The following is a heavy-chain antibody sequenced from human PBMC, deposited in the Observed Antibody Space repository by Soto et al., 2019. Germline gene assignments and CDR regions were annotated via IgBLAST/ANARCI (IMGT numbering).Heavy chain of an antibody. CDR2: INHSGST. Sequence: PSETLSLTCAVYGGSFSGYYWGWIRQPPGKGLEWIGEINHSGSTNYNPSLKSRVTISVDTSKNQFSLKLSSVTAADTAVYYCARREGRLLWFGELPRYYNWFDPWGQGTLVTVSS. J-gene: IGHJ5*02. CDR3: ARREGRLLWFGELPRYYNWFDP. V-gene: IGHV4-34*01. CDR1: GGSFSGYY. D-gene: IGHD3-10*01.